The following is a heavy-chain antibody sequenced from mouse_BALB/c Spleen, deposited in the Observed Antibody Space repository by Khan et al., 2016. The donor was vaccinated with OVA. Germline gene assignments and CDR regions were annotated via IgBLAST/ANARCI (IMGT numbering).Heavy chain of an antibody. Sequence: EVQLQESGPGLVKPSQSLSLTCTVTGYSITSDYAWNLIRQFPGNKLEWMGYISSSGSTNYNPAFKSRISITRDTSKNQFFLQLNSVTTEDTATYYCARDGSRYNYAMDYWGQGTSGTVSS. CDR3: ARDGSRYNYAMDY. J-gene: IGHJ4*01. CDR1: GYSITSDYA. V-gene: IGHV3-2*02. D-gene: IGHD2-3*01. CDR2: ISSSGST.